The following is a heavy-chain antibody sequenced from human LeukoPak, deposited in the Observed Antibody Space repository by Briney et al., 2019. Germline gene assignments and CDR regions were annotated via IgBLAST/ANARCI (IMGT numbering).Heavy chain of an antibody. J-gene: IGHJ4*02. CDR2: ISSSSSTI. CDR3: AKVPVTMVRGVILVFDY. V-gene: IGHV3-48*04. D-gene: IGHD3-10*01. CDR1: GFTFSSYS. Sequence: GGSLRLSCAAPGFTFSSYSMNWVRQAPGKGLEWVSYISSSSSTIYYADSVKGRFTISRDNAKNSLYLQMNSLRAEDTAVYYCAKVPVTMVRGVILVFDYWGQGTLVTVSS.